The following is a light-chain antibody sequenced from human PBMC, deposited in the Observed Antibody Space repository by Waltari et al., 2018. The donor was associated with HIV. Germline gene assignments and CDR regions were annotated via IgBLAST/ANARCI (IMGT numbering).Light chain of an antibody. CDR3: QSADSSGTWV. V-gene: IGLV3-25*03. J-gene: IGLJ3*02. CDR2: KDT. Sequence: SYDLTQPPSVSVSPGQTARITCSGDAFPKQNAYWSHQKPGQAPVLVIYKDTERPSGFPERFSGSSSGKTVTLTISGVQAEDEADYYCQSADSSGTWVCGGGTKLTVL. CDR1: AFPKQN.